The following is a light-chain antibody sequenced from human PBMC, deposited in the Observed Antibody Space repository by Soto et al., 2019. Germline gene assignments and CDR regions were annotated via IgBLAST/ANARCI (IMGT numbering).Light chain of an antibody. J-gene: IGKJ1*01. V-gene: IGKV1-39*01. CDR3: QQSYSKSRT. Sequence: DIQMTQSPSSLSASVGDRVTITCRASQSISNNLNWYQQKPGKAPKFLIYAASSLQSGVPSRFSGSGSGTDFTLTISSLQPEDFATYYCQQSYSKSRTFGQGIKVDIK. CDR2: AAS. CDR1: QSISNN.